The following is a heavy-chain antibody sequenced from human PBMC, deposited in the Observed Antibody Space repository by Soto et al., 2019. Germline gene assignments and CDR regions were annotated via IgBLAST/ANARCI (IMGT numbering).Heavy chain of an antibody. CDR2: MNPNSGNT. CDR3: ASVGMQHYYYGMDV. J-gene: IGHJ6*02. Sequence: QVQLVQSGAEVKKPGASVKVSCKASGYTFTSYDINWVRQATGQGLEWMVWMNPNSGNTGYAQKFQARVTMTRNTSISTYNMELSSLRSADTAVYYCASVGMQHYYYGMDVWGQGTTVTVSS. CDR1: GYTFTSYD. D-gene: IGHD3-10*01. V-gene: IGHV1-8*01.